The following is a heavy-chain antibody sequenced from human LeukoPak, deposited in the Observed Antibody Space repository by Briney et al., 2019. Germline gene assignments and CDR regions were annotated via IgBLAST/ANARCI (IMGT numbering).Heavy chain of an antibody. V-gene: IGHV4-31*03. CDR1: GGSISSGGYY. Sequence: SETLSLTCTVSGGSISSGGYYWSWIRQHPGKGLEWIAYIYYSGGTYYNPSLKSRVTISVDTSKNQFSLKLSSVTAADTAVYYCATMVRGVNPSPDAFDIWGQGTMVTVSS. CDR3: ATMVRGVNPSPDAFDI. J-gene: IGHJ3*02. CDR2: IYYSGGT. D-gene: IGHD3-10*01.